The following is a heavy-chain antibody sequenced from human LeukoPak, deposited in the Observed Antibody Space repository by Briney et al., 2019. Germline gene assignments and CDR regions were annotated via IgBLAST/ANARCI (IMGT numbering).Heavy chain of an antibody. Sequence: SETLSLTCAVSGYSISSGYYWGWIRQPPGKGLEWIGSIYHSGSTYHNPSLKSRVTISVDTSKNQFSLKLSSVTAADTAVYYCARHIGLDTPVVILAMRGAFDIWGQGTMVTVSS. V-gene: IGHV4-38-2*01. CDR1: GYSISSGYY. J-gene: IGHJ3*02. D-gene: IGHD4-23*01. CDR2: IYHSGST. CDR3: ARHIGLDTPVVILAMRGAFDI.